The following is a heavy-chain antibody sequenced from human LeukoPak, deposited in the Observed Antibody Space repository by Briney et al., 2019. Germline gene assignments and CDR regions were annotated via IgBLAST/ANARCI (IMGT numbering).Heavy chain of an antibody. CDR2: ISGSGGST. Sequence: TGGSLRLSCAASGFTFSSYAMSWVRQAPGKGLEWVSAISGSGGSTYYADSVKGRFTISRDNSKNTLYLQMNSLRAEDTAVYYCAKDAVVVVAAGYYYYYMDVWGKGTTVTVSS. CDR1: GFTFSSYA. D-gene: IGHD2-15*01. V-gene: IGHV3-23*01. J-gene: IGHJ6*03. CDR3: AKDAVVVVAAGYYYYYMDV.